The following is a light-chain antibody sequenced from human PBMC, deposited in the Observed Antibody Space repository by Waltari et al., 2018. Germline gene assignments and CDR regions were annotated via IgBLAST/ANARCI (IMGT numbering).Light chain of an antibody. CDR1: SSAVGSYNL. J-gene: IGLJ2*01. Sequence: QFALTQPASVSGSPGQSLTISCPGTSSAVGSYNLFSWYQQHPGKAPKLMIYEVSKRPSGVSNRFSGSKSGNTASLTISGLQAEDEADYYCCSYAGSSTFVVFGGGTKLTVL. CDR3: CSYAGSSTFVV. CDR2: EVS. V-gene: IGLV2-23*02.